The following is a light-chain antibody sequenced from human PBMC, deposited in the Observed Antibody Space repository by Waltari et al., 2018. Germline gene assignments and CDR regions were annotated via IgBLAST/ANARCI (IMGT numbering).Light chain of an antibody. CDR3: QQYYSTSWT. Sequence: DIQMTQSPSSLSASVGDSITITCRASQAISNSLAWYQQKPGKAPKLLLYAASRLESGVPSRFSGSGSGTDYTLTISSLQPEDFATYYCQQYYSTSWTFGQGTKVDIK. V-gene: IGKV1-NL1*01. CDR2: AAS. J-gene: IGKJ1*01. CDR1: QAISNS.